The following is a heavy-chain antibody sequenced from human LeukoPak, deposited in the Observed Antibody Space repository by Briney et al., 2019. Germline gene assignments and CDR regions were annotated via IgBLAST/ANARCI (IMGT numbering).Heavy chain of an antibody. J-gene: IGHJ4*02. CDR2: ISGSGGST. D-gene: IGHD3-10*01. CDR3: AKGQLWFGEFSYFDY. V-gene: IGHV3-23*01. Sequence: GRSLRLSCGTSGFTFRSYAMHWVRQAPGKGLEWVSVISGSGGSTDYADSVKGRFSISRDNSKNTLYLQMNSLRAEDTAVYYCAKGQLWFGEFSYFDYWGQGTLVTVSS. CDR1: GFTFRSYA.